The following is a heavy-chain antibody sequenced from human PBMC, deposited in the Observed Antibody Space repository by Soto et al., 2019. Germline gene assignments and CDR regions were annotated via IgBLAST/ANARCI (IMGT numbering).Heavy chain of an antibody. V-gene: IGHV6-1*01. CDR2: TYYRSKWYS. Sequence: SQTLSLTCVISGDSVSRNSGAWNWIRQSPSGGLQWLGRTYYRSKWYSEYAPSVKSRITINPDTAKNQFALQLKSVTPDDSGVYYCARGNWNDGGYYYGMDVWGQGITVTVSS. J-gene: IGHJ6*02. CDR3: ARGNWNDGGYYYGMDV. CDR1: GDSVSRNSGA. D-gene: IGHD1-1*01.